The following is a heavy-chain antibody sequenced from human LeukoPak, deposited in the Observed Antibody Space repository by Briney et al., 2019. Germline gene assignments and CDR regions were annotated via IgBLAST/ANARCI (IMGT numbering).Heavy chain of an antibody. CDR1: GFTFTGSA. J-gene: IGHJ4*02. V-gene: IGHV1-58*02. D-gene: IGHD6-19*01. Sequence: GASVKVSCKASGFTFTGSAMQWVRQARGERLEWIGWIVVGSGDTNYAQKFQERVTITRDMSTSTVYMELSSLRSEDTAVYYCAGAVAEHQFDYWGQGTLVTVSS. CDR2: IVVGSGDT. CDR3: AGAVAEHQFDY.